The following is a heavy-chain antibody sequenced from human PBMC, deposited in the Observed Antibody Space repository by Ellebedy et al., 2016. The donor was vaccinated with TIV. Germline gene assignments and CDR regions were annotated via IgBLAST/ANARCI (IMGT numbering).Heavy chain of an antibody. CDR3: ARESAGATTVGEGFDY. J-gene: IGHJ4*02. CDR2: INAGNGNT. CDR1: GYTFTSYA. Sequence: ASVKVSCKASGYTFTSYAMHWVRQAPGQRLEWMGWINAGNGNTKYSQKFQGRVTITRDTSASTAYMELSSLRSEDTAVYYCARESAGATTVGEGFDYWGQGTLVTVSS. D-gene: IGHD1-26*01. V-gene: IGHV1-3*01.